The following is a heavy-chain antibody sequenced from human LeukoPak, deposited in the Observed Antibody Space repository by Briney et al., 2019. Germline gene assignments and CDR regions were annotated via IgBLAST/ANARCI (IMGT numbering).Heavy chain of an antibody. CDR1: GGSFSGYY. Sequence: SETLSLTCAVYGGSFSGYYWSWIRQPPGKGLEWIGEINHSGSTNYNPSLKSRVTISVDTSKNQFSLKLSPVTAADTAVYYCARGHEDARGAFDIWGQGTMVTVSS. CDR3: ARGHEDARGAFDI. J-gene: IGHJ3*02. CDR2: INHSGST. V-gene: IGHV4-34*01.